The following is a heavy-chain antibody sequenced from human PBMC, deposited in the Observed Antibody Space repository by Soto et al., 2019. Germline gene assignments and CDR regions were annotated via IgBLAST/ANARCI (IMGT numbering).Heavy chain of an antibody. CDR2: IWYDGSNK. D-gene: IGHD2-15*01. V-gene: IGHV3-33*01. CDR3: ARDAVVAAINNYYYYYGMDV. Sequence: GGSLRLSCAASGFTFSSYGMHWVRQAPGKGLEWVAVIWYDGSNKYYADSVKGRFTISRDNSKNTLYLQMNSLRAEDTAVYYCARDAVVAAINNYYYYYGMDVWGQGTTVTVSS. CDR1: GFTFSSYG. J-gene: IGHJ6*02.